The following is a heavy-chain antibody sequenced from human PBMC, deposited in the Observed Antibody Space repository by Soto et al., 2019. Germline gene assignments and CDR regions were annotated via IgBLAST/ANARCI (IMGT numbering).Heavy chain of an antibody. J-gene: IGHJ4*02. CDR1: GFTFDDYA. V-gene: IGHV3-9*01. CDR3: AKDIDVVVPAAKGSLDY. CDR2: ISWNSGSI. Sequence: GGSLRLSCAASGFTFDDYAMHWVRQAPGKGLEWVSGISWNSGSIGYADSVKGRFTISRDNAKNSLYLQMNSLRAEDTALYYCAKDIDVVVPAAKGSLDYWGQGTLVTVSS. D-gene: IGHD2-2*01.